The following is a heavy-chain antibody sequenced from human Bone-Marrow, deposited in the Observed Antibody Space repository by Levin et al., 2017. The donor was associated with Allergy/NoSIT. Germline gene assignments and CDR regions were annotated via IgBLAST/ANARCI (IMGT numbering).Heavy chain of an antibody. Sequence: SETLSLTCTVSGGSISSGGYYWSWIRQHPGTGLEWIGYIYYSGSTYYNPSLKSRVTISVDTSKNQFSLKLSSVTAADTAVYYCARDHPYSYGYGVSYYYGMDVWGQGTTVTVSS. CDR3: ARDHPYSYGYGVSYYYGMDV. D-gene: IGHD5-18*01. V-gene: IGHV4-31*03. J-gene: IGHJ6*02. CDR2: IYYSGST. CDR1: GGSISSGGYY.